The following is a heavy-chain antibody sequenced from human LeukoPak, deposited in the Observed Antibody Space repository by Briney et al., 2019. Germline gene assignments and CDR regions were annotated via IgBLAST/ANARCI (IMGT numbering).Heavy chain of an antibody. Sequence: GGSLRLSCAASGFTFDDYAMHWVRQAPGKGLEWVSGISWNSGSIGNADSVKGRFTISRDNAKNSLYLQMNSLKNEDTAVYYCARDRLWNSLDSWGQGTLVTVSS. J-gene: IGHJ4*02. CDR3: ARDRLWNSLDS. CDR2: ISWNSGSI. V-gene: IGHV3-9*01. CDR1: GFTFDDYA. D-gene: IGHD1-7*01.